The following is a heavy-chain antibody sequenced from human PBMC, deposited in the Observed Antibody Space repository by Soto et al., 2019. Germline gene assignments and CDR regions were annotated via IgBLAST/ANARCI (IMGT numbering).Heavy chain of an antibody. CDR3: GRVIEGATRHTDFDS. D-gene: IGHD3-22*01. CDR1: GVSIHNSHSF. V-gene: IGHV4-39*01. J-gene: IGHJ5*01. CDR2: VYYSGGA. Sequence: QLQLQESGPGLVKPSETLSLTCAVSGVSIHNSHSFWAWIRQPPGKGLEFIGSVYYSGGANYNPSPRSRVTISVDTSKNQFSLTLNSGTAADTAVYHCGRVIEGATRHTDFDSWGQGTLVTVSS.